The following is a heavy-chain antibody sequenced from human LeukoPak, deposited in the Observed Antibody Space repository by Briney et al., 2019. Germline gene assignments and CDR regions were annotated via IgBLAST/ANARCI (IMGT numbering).Heavy chain of an antibody. D-gene: IGHD3-3*01. CDR1: GGTFSSYA. CDR3: ARAGFGEDAFDI. CDR2: IIPIFGTV. Sequence: GSSVKVSCKASGGTFSSYAISWVRQAPGQGLEWMGGIIPIFGTVNSAQKFQGRVTITADKSTSTAYMELSSLRSEDTAVYYCARAGFGEDAFDIWGQGTMVTVSS. V-gene: IGHV1-69*06. J-gene: IGHJ3*02.